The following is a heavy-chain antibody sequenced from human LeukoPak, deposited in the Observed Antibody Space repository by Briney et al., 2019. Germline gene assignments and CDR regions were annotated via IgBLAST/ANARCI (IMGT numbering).Heavy chain of an antibody. Sequence: GGSLRLSCAASGFTFSSYWMHWVRQAPGKGLVWVSRINSDGSSTSYADSVKGRFTISRDNAKNTLYLQMNSLRAEDTAVYYCAELGTTMIGGVWGKGTTVTISS. CDR1: GFTFSSYW. J-gene: IGHJ6*04. CDR3: AELGTTMIGGV. D-gene: IGHD3-10*02. V-gene: IGHV3-74*01. CDR2: INSDGSST.